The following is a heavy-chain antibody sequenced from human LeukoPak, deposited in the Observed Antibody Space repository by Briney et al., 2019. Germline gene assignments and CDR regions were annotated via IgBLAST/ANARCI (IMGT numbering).Heavy chain of an antibody. Sequence: ASVKVSCKASGYTFTSYGISWVRQAPGQGLEWMGWISAYNGNTNYAQKLQGRVTMTTDTSTSTAYMELSRLRSDDTAVYYCARDEYSSSSESGDTDYWGQGTLVTVSS. V-gene: IGHV1-18*01. CDR3: ARDEYSSSSESGDTDY. D-gene: IGHD6-6*01. CDR1: GYTFTSYG. J-gene: IGHJ4*02. CDR2: ISAYNGNT.